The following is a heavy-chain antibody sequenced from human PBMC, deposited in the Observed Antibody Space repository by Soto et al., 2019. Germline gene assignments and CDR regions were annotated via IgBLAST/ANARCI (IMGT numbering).Heavy chain of an antibody. CDR3: ARADIVVGPYMRI. CDR2: ISQTGDYI. Sequence: GGSLRLSCTASGFNFRIYTMNWVRQAPGKGPEWVASISQTGDYIVYADSVKGRFTISRDNAKKTLYLQINSLRADDTGVYYCARADIVVGPYMRIWGQGTTVTVSS. J-gene: IGHJ6*02. CDR1: GFNFRIYT. V-gene: IGHV3-21*01. D-gene: IGHD2-2*01.